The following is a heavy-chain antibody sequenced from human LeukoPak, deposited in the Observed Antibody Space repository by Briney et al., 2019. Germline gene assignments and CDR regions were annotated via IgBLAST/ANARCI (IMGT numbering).Heavy chain of an antibody. CDR2: ISWNSGSI. V-gene: IGHV3-9*01. J-gene: IGHJ4*02. Sequence: PTGGSLRLSCAASGFTFDDYAMHWVRQAPGKGLEWVSGISWNSGSIGYADSVKGRFTISRDNAKNSLYLQMNSLRAEDTAVYYCARDPAGLQLAAGNFDYWGQGTLVTVSS. CDR1: GFTFDDYA. D-gene: IGHD6-6*01. CDR3: ARDPAGLQLAAGNFDY.